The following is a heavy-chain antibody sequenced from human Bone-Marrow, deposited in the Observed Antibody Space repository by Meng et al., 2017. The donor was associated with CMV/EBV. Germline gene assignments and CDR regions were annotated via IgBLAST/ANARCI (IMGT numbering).Heavy chain of an antibody. Sequence: SETLSLTCTVSGGSISSYYWSWIRQPPGKGLEWIGYIYYSGSTNYNPSLKSRVTISVDTSKNQFSLKLSSVTAADTAVYYCARAGWGDFWSGRTQTNWFDPWGQGTLVTASS. CDR3: ARAGWGDFWSGRTQTNWFDP. V-gene: IGHV4-59*12. J-gene: IGHJ5*02. D-gene: IGHD3-3*01. CDR2: IYYSGST. CDR1: GGSISSYY.